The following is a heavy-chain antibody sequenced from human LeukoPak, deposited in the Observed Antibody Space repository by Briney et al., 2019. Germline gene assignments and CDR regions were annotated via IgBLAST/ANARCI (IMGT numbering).Heavy chain of an antibody. D-gene: IGHD2/OR15-2a*01. Sequence: PSETLSLTCTVSGGSISSGGYYWTWIRQPPGKGLEWIGYIYHSGSTYYNPSLKSRVTISVDRSKNQFSLKLSSVTAADTAVYYCARPVNNAFDIWGQGTMVTVSS. CDR3: ARPVNNAFDI. V-gene: IGHV4-30-2*01. J-gene: IGHJ3*02. CDR2: IYHSGST. CDR1: GGSISSGGYY.